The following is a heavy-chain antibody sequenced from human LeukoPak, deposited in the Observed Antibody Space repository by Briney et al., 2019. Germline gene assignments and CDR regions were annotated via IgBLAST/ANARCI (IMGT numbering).Heavy chain of an antibody. CDR3: ARQRADYFYYYVDV. J-gene: IGHJ6*03. V-gene: IGHV4-39*01. CDR1: GGSIGTTNYY. Sequence: SETLSLTCTVSGGSIGTTNYYWGWLREPPGKGLEWIGSIYYSETTYDNPCLESRVTISIETSKNQFSLKLSSVTAADTAVYYCARQRADYFYYYVDVWGKGTTVTVS. CDR2: IYYSETT. D-gene: IGHD3-9*01.